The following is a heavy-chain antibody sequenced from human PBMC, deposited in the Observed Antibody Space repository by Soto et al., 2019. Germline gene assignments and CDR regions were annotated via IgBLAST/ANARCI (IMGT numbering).Heavy chain of an antibody. V-gene: IGHV4-59*01. Sequence: PSETLALTCTVSGGCMTNYYWNWIRQPPGKGLEWIGYIYYRESTNYNPSLKSRVTISVDTSKNHFSLKLNSVTAADTAVYYCARGIVGGTRVLYYFDYWGQGNLVTVSS. CDR2: IYYREST. J-gene: IGHJ4*02. D-gene: IGHD1-26*01. CDR3: ARGIVGGTRVLYYFDY. CDR1: GGCMTNYY.